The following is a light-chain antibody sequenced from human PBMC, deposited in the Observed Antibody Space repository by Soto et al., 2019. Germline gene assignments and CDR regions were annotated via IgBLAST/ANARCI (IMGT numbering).Light chain of an antibody. J-gene: IGKJ4*01. CDR2: AAS. CDR1: QRISSY. V-gene: IGKV1-39*01. Sequence: DIQMTQSPSSLSASVGDRVTITCRASQRISSYLHWYQQKPGKAPKLLIYAASSLQSGVPSWFSGSGSGTDFTLTISSLQPEDFATYYCQQSYSTPLNFGGGTKVDIK. CDR3: QQSYSTPLN.